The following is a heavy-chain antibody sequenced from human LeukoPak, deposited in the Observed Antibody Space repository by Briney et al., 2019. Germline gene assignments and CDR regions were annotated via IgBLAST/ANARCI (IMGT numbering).Heavy chain of an antibody. V-gene: IGHV1-8*01. CDR1: GYTFTSYD. CDR3: ARAYCGGDCSYHYYYGMDV. CDR2: MDPNSGNT. Sequence: EASVKVSCKASGYTFTSYDINWVRQATGQGLEWMGWMDPNSGNTGYAQKFQGRVTMTRNTSISTAYMELSSLRSEDTAVYYCARAYCGGDCSYHYYYGMDVWGQGTTVTVSS. D-gene: IGHD2-21*02. J-gene: IGHJ6*02.